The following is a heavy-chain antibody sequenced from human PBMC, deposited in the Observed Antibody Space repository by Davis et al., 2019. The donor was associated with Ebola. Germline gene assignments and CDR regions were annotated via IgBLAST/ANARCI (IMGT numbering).Heavy chain of an antibody. CDR1: GFTFSITW. CDR2: IKSKTDAETT. D-gene: IGHD6-13*01. J-gene: IGHJ4*02. V-gene: IGHV3-15*01. CDR3: TTGFSRPWYDHF. Sequence: GESLKISCAASGFTFSITWMNWIRQAPGKGLEWVGRIKSKTDAETTDYAAPVKGRFTISRDDSKDTLYLQMNSLRTEDTAVYYCTTGFSRPWYDHFWGQGTLLTVSS.